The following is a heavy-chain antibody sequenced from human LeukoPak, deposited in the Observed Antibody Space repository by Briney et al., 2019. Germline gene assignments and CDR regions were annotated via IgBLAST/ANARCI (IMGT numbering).Heavy chain of an antibody. CDR1: GFTFDDYA. CDR3: AKDLTGRGDYGSGSYYNPIFDY. V-gene: IGHV3-9*01. J-gene: IGHJ4*02. CDR2: ISWNSGSI. Sequence: GRSLRLSCAASGFTFDDYAMHWVRHAPGKGLEWVSGISWNSGSIGYADSVKGRFTISRDNAKNSLYLQMNSLRAEDTALYYCAKDLTGRGDYGSGSYYNPIFDYWGQGTLVTVSS. D-gene: IGHD3-10*01.